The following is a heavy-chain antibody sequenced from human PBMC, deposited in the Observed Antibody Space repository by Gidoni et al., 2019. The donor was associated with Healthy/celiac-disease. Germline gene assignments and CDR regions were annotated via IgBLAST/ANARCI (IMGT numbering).Heavy chain of an antibody. J-gene: IGHJ4*02. CDR3: ARGALLRYFDWSLGY. Sequence: EVQLVESGGGLVQPGGSLRLSCAASGFPFSSYWMHWVRQAPGKGLVWVSRINSVGSSTSYADSVKGRFTISRDNAKNTLYLQMNSLRAEDTAVYYCARGALLRYFDWSLGYWGQGTLVTVSS. D-gene: IGHD3-9*01. CDR1: GFPFSSYW. CDR2: INSVGSST. V-gene: IGHV3-74*01.